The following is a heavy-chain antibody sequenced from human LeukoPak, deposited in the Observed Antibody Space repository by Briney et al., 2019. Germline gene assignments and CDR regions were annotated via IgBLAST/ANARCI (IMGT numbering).Heavy chain of an antibody. CDR2: IYYSGST. Sequence: SETLSLTCTVSGGSISSGGYYWSWIRQHPGKGPEWIGYIYYSGSTYYNPSLKSRVTISVDTSKNQFSLKLSSVTAADTAVYYCARGERVLTGGFRDYYYMDVWGKGTTVTVSS. CDR3: ARGERVLTGGFRDYYYMDV. CDR1: GGSISSGGYY. D-gene: IGHD7-27*01. V-gene: IGHV4-31*03. J-gene: IGHJ6*03.